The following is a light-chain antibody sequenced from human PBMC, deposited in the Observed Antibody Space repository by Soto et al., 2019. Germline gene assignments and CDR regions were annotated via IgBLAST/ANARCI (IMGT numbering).Light chain of an antibody. CDR1: QSITTY. J-gene: IGKJ4*01. Sequence: DIQMTQSPSSLSASVGDRVTITCRASQSITTYLNWYQQKPGIAPKLLIYAASSLQSGVPSRFSGSGSGTDFTLTISSLQPEDFATYYCQQSYSTPLTFGGGTKVDI. V-gene: IGKV1-39*01. CDR3: QQSYSTPLT. CDR2: AAS.